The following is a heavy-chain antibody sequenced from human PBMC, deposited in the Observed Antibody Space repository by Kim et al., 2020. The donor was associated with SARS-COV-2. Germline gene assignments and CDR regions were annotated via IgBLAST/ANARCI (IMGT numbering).Heavy chain of an antibody. CDR1: GYTLTELS. CDR3: ATWLGSGNWFDP. D-gene: IGHD3-10*01. CDR2: FDPEDGET. Sequence: ASVKVSCKVSGYTLTELSMHWVRQAPGKGLEWMGGFDPEDGETIYAQKFQGRVTMTEDTSTDTAYMELSSLRSEDTAVYYCATWLGSGNWFDPWGQGTLVTVSS. V-gene: IGHV1-24*01. J-gene: IGHJ5*02.